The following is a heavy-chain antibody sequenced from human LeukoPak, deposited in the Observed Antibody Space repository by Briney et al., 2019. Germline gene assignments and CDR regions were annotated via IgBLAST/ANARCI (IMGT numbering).Heavy chain of an antibody. Sequence: GGSLRLSCAASGFTFSSYEMHWVRQAPGKGLEWVSYISSSGSTIYYADSVKGRFTISRDNAKNSLYLQMNSLRAEDTAVYYCASYSYGSLDYYYYMDVWGKGTTVTVSS. CDR3: ASYSYGSLDYYYYMDV. CDR1: GFTFSSYE. J-gene: IGHJ6*03. V-gene: IGHV3-48*03. D-gene: IGHD5-18*01. CDR2: ISSSGSTI.